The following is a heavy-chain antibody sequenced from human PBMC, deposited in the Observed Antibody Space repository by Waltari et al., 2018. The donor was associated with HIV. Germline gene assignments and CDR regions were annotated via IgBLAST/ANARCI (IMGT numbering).Heavy chain of an antibody. CDR1: GSPFIKYW. V-gene: IGHV3-7*01. CDR2: IKQDESEK. Sequence: EVQLVESGGGWVQPGGSLRLSCGASGSPFIKYWMTWVRQAPGKGLEWVANIKQDESEKYYVDSLKGRFTISRDNAKNSLFLQMNSLRVEDTAVYYCAREALYDSSGYYFDYWGQGTLVTVSS. CDR3: AREALYDSSGYYFDY. J-gene: IGHJ4*02. D-gene: IGHD3-22*01.